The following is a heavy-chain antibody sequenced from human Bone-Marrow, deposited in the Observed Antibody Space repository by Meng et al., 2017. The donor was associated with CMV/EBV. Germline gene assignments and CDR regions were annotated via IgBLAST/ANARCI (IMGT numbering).Heavy chain of an antibody. J-gene: IGHJ4*02. CDR1: GFTFNDHA. V-gene: IGHV3-43D*04. CDR3: AKILRYLDCYFDF. CDR2: ISWDGGKR. D-gene: IGHD3-9*01. Sequence: GESLKISCAASGFTFNDHAMHWVRQTPGKGLEWVSLISWDGGKRHYADSVKGRFTISRDNSKNTLYLQMNSLRAEDTAVYYCAKILRYLDCYFDFWGQGTLVTVSS.